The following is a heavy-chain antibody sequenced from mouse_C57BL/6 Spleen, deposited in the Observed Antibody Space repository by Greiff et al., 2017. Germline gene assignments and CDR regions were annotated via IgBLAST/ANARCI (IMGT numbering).Heavy chain of an antibody. J-gene: IGHJ2*01. CDR1: GFTFSSYA. D-gene: IGHD2-3*01. CDR2: ISAGGSYT. CDR3: ARGGYYDPYYFDY. V-gene: IGHV5-4*03. Sequence: EVKLMESGGGLVKPGGSLKLSCAASGFTFSSYAMSWVRQTPEKRLEWVASISAGGSYTYYPDNVKGPFTISRNNAKNNRYLQMSHLKSEDTAMYCCARGGYYDPYYFDYWGQGTTLTVSS.